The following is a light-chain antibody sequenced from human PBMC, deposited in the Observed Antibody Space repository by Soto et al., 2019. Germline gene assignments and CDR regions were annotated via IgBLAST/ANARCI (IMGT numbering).Light chain of an antibody. Sequence: EIVLTQSPATLSLSPGETATLSCRASQSVLTYLGWYQQKPGQAPRLLISDASTRASGIPARFSGSGSGTDFTLTISSLEPEDFAVYYCQQRSNWPRITFGQGTRLEIK. V-gene: IGKV3-11*01. CDR3: QQRSNWPRIT. CDR1: QSVLTY. CDR2: DAS. J-gene: IGKJ5*01.